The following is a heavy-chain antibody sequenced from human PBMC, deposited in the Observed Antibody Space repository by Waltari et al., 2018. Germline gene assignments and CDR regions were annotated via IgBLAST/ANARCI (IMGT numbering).Heavy chain of an antibody. J-gene: IGHJ6*02. Sequence: EVQLLESGGDLVRTGGSLRLSCEASGLTVGSYAMHWVRQAPGKGLEWVSMIKTNVATYYADSVKGRFTISRDNSKSTLFLQMNSLRAEDTAVYYCASSGSYSHRTRMDVWGQGTKVTVSS. V-gene: IGHV3-23*01. CDR3: ASSGSYSHRTRMDV. CDR1: GLTVGSYA. D-gene: IGHD1-26*01. CDR2: IKTNVAT.